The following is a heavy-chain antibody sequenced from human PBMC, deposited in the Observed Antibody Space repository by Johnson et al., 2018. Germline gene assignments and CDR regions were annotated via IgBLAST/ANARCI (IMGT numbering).Heavy chain of an antibody. Sequence: VQLQESGGGLVQPGGSLRLSCAASGFTFNRSWMHWVRQAPGKGLVWVSRIDSDGSSTSYADSVKGRFTISRDNSKETLYLQMNSLRVEDTAVYYCAKVRSGWYGTYYNYYYGMDVWGQGTMVTVSS. V-gene: IGHV3-74*01. CDR1: GFTFNRSW. J-gene: IGHJ6*02. CDR2: IDSDGSST. D-gene: IGHD6-19*01. CDR3: AKVRSGWYGTYYNYYYGMDV.